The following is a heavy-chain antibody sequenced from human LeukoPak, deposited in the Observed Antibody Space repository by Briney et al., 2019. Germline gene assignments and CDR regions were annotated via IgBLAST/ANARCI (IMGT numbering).Heavy chain of an antibody. CDR1: GFTFSSYE. CDR2: ISSSGSTI. J-gene: IGHJ4*02. D-gene: IGHD6-19*01. CDR3: ARRLAVAPIDFDY. Sequence: PGGSLRLSCAASGFTFSSYEMNWVRQAPGKGLEWVSYISSSGSTIYYADSVKGRFTISRDNAKNSLNLQMNSLRAEDTAVYYCARRLAVAPIDFDYWGQGTLVTVSS. V-gene: IGHV3-48*03.